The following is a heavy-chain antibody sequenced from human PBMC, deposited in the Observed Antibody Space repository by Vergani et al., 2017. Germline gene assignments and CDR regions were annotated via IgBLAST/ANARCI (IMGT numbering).Heavy chain of an antibody. D-gene: IGHD3-22*01. V-gene: IGHV1-24*01. CDR3: ATKSGYYYDSSGRNAFDI. CDR1: GYTLTELS. Sequence: QVQLVQSGAEVKKPGASVKVSCKVSGYTLTELSMHWVRQAPGKGLERMGGFDPEDGETIYAQKFQGRVTMTEDTSTDTAYMELSSLRSEDTAVYYCATKSGYYYDSSGRNAFDIWGQGTMVTVSS. CDR2: FDPEDGET. J-gene: IGHJ3*02.